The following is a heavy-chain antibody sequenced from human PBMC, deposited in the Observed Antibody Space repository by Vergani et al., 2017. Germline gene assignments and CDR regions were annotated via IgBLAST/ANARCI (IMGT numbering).Heavy chain of an antibody. D-gene: IGHD3-22*01. J-gene: IGHJ4*02. CDR1: GGTFSSYV. CDR2: IIPILGIA. CDR3: ARGGSYYDSSGYYERPFDY. Sequence: QVQLVQSGTEVMKPGSSVKVSCKASGGTFSSYVISWVRQAPGQGLEWMGRIIPILGIANYAQKFQGRVTITADKSTSTAYMELSSLRSEDTAVYYCARGGSYYDSSGYYERPFDYWGQGTLVTVSS. V-gene: IGHV1-69*04.